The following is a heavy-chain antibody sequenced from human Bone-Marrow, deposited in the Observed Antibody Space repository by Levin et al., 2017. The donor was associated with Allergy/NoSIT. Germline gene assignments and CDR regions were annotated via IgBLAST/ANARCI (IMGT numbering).Heavy chain of an antibody. V-gene: IGHV1-69*04. Sequence: KLGESLKISCKVSGGAFNTYTLNWLRQAPGQGLEWMRRIIPIGGVADYAQRSQGRLTITADKSSTTVYMELYRLTSEDTAVYYCAKDSDREVPLWYLDLWGRGTLVTVSS. CDR1: GGAFNTYT. J-gene: IGHJ2*01. CDR3: AKDSDREVPLWYLDL. D-gene: IGHD3-22*01. CDR2: IIPIGGVA.